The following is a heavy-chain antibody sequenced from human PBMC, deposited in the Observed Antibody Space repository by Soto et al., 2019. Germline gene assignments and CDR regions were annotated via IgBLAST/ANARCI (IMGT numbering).Heavy chain of an antibody. CDR2: IYYSGST. Sequence: SETLSLTCTVSGGSISSYYWSWIRQPPGKGLEWIGYIYYSGSTNYNPSLKSRVTISVDTSKNQFSLKLSSVTAADTAVYYCARAEDIVATFFDYWGQGTLVTVSS. CDR1: GGSISSYY. D-gene: IGHD5-12*01. CDR3: ARAEDIVATFFDY. J-gene: IGHJ4*02. V-gene: IGHV4-59*01.